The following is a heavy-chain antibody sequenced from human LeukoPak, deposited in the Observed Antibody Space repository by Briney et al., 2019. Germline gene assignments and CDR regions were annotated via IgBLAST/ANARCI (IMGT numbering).Heavy chain of an antibody. Sequence: GGSLRLSCAASGFTFSSYSMDWVRQAPGKGLEWVSSISSSSYIYYADSVKGRFTISRDNAKNSLYLQMNSLRAEDTAVYYCARDTGSSWLYYMDVWGKGTTVTVSS. CDR3: ARDTGSSWLYYMDV. CDR2: ISSSSYI. CDR1: GFTFSSYS. J-gene: IGHJ6*03. V-gene: IGHV3-21*01. D-gene: IGHD6-13*01.